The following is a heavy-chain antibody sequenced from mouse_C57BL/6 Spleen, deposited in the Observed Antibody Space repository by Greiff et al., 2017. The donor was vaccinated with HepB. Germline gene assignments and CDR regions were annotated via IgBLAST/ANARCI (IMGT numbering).Heavy chain of an antibody. Sequence: EVMLVESGGGLVQPGGSLSLPCAASGFTFTDYYMSWVRQPPGKALEWLGFIRNKANGYTTEYSASVKGRFTISRDNYQSILYLQMNALRAEDRVTSYCACHYYGSRSWFAYWGQGTLVTVSA. CDR1: GFTFTDYY. CDR3: ACHYYGSRSWFAY. V-gene: IGHV7-3*01. CDR2: IRNKANGYTT. J-gene: IGHJ3*01. D-gene: IGHD1-1*01.